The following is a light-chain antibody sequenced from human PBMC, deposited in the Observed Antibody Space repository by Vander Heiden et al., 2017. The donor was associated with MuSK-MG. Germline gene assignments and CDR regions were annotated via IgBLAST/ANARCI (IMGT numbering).Light chain of an antibody. Sequence: AIQMTQSPSSLSASVGDKVTITCRASQGIRSDLGWYQQKPGKAPKLLIYGAPNLQSGVPSRFSGSGSGTDFTLTISSLQPEDFGTYYCLQDYFYPRTFGPGTRVEIK. CDR2: GAP. J-gene: IGKJ1*01. CDR1: QGIRSD. CDR3: LQDYFYPRT. V-gene: IGKV1-6*01.